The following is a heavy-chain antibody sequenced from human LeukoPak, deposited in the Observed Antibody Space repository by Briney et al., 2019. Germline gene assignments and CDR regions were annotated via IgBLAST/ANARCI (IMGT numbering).Heavy chain of an antibody. CDR3: ARDRPNYHESNGHYYQRDGDH. Sequence: RGSLRLSCAASGFTFNIYAMSWVRLAPGKGLQWVASMCGSAGCTFYADSVKGRFTISRDNSENILYLQMNGLRAEDTAIYYCARDRPNYHESNGHYYQRDGDHWGQGTLVTVSS. CDR2: MCGSAGCT. CDR1: GFTFNIYA. D-gene: IGHD3-22*01. V-gene: IGHV3-23*01. J-gene: IGHJ5*02.